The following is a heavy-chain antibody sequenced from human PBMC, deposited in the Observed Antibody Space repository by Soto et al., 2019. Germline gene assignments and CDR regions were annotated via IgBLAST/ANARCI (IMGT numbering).Heavy chain of an antibody. CDR2: ISGSGGST. CDR3: AKDPRRYMVRGVRSCCAAFDI. Sequence: VGSLRVSCAASGFTFSSYAMSWVRQAPGKGLEWVSAISGSGGSTYYADSVKGRFTISRDNSKNTLYLQMNSLRAEDTAVYYCAKDPRRYMVRGVRSCCAAFDIWGQGTMVTVSS. D-gene: IGHD3-10*01. J-gene: IGHJ3*02. V-gene: IGHV3-23*01. CDR1: GFTFSSYA.